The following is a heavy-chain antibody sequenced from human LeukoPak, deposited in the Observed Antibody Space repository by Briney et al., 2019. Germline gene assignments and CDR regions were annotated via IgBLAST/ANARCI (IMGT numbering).Heavy chain of an antibody. CDR3: AKDISGTYLAALDY. V-gene: IGHV3-9*01. D-gene: IGHD1-26*01. CDR1: GFSFDDYA. J-gene: IGHJ4*02. Sequence: GGSLRLSCAASGFSFDDYAMHWVRQTPGKGLEWVSGISWNSDTIGYADSVKGRFTTSRDNAKNSLYLQMNSLRGEDTALYYCAKDISGTYLAALDYWGQGTLVTVSS. CDR2: ISWNSDTI.